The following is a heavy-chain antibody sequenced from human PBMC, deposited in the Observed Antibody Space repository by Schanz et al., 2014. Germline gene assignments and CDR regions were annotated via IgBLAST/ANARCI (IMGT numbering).Heavy chain of an antibody. CDR2: ISGGGGTT. CDR3: AKDGPGGSGSYSADGGMDV. Sequence: EVQLLESGGGLVQPGGSLRLSCGSSGFTFSPYWMHWVRQAPGKGLVWVSAISGGGGTTYYTDSVKGRFTISRDNSKSTLYLQMNSLRAEDTAVYYCAKDGPGGSGSYSADGGMDVWGQGTTVTVSS. D-gene: IGHD3-10*01. J-gene: IGHJ6*02. CDR1: GFTFSPYW. V-gene: IGHV3-23*01.